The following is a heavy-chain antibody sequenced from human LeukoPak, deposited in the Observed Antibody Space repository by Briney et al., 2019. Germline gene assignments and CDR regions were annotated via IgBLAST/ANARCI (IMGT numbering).Heavy chain of an antibody. CDR3: ARDGFVGAADY. J-gene: IGHJ4*02. CDR2: IKQDGSEK. D-gene: IGHD6-13*01. V-gene: IGHV3-7*01. CDR1: EFIFSGYW. Sequence: GGSLRLSCAASEFIFSGYWMNWVRHAPGKGLEWVANIKQDGSEKQYVDSVRGRFTISRDNAKNSLYLQMNSLRVEDTAVYYCARDGFVGAADYWGQGTLVTVSS.